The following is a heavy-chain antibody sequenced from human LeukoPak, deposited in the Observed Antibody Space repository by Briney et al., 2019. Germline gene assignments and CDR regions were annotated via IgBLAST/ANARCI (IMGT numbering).Heavy chain of an antibody. CDR3: ARVISSGYFDY. D-gene: IGHD3-22*01. J-gene: IGHJ4*02. Sequence: GGSLRLSCAASGFTFSSYSMNWVRQAPGKGLEWVSSISSSSSYIYYADSVEGRFTISRDNAKNSLYLQMNSLRAEDTAVYYCARVISSGYFDYWGQGTLVTVSS. CDR2: ISSSSSYI. V-gene: IGHV3-21*01. CDR1: GFTFSSYS.